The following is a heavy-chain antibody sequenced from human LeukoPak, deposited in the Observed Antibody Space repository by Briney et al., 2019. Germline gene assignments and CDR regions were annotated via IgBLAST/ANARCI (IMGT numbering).Heavy chain of an antibody. CDR2: ISSSGSTI. V-gene: IGHV3-48*03. D-gene: IGHD5-18*01. CDR1: GFTFSSYE. CDR3: AREIYSYGLYHFDY. J-gene: IGHJ4*02. Sequence: GGSLRLSCAASGFTFSSYEMNWVRQAPGKGLEWVSYISSSGSTIYYADSVKSRFTISRDNAKNSLYLQMNSLRAEDTAVYYCAREIYSYGLYHFDYWGQGTLVTVSS.